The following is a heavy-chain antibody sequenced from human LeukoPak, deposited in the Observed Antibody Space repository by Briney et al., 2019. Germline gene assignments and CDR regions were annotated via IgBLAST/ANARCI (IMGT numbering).Heavy chain of an antibody. CDR3: AGGTCYGTGSRPGYLNY. D-gene: IGHD3-10*01. J-gene: IGHJ4*02. Sequence: GGSLRLSCAASGFSVNNNYMNWVRQAPGKGLECVSYIANFGITYYADSVTARFTISRDSSRNTVYLQMNSLRADDTAVYYCAGGTCYGTGSRPGYLNYWGLGTLVTVSS. CDR1: GFSVNNNY. V-gene: IGHV3-53*01. CDR2: IANFGIT.